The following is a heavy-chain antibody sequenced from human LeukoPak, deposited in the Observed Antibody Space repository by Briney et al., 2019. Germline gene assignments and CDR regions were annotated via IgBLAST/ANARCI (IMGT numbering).Heavy chain of an antibody. CDR3: ARDRLGDAFDI. Sequence: KPSETLSLTCAVYGGSFSGYYWSWIRQPPGKGLEWIGEINHSGSTNYNPSLKSRVTISVDTSKNQFSLKLSSVTAADTAVYYCARDRLGDAFDIWGQGTMVTVSS. CDR1: GGSFSGYY. J-gene: IGHJ3*02. V-gene: IGHV4-34*09. D-gene: IGHD3-16*01. CDR2: INHSGST.